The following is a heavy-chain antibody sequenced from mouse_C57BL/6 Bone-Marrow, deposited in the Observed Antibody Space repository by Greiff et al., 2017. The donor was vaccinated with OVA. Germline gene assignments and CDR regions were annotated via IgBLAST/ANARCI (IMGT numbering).Heavy chain of an antibody. CDR2: IHPNSGST. CDR3: ARGEWLGEFAY. Sequence: VQLQQPGAELVKPGASVKLSCKASGYTFTSYWMHWVKQRPGQGLEWIGMIHPNSGSTNYNEKFKSKATLTVDKSSSTAYMQLSSLTSEDSAVYYCARGEWLGEFAYWGQGTLVTVSA. V-gene: IGHV1-64*01. CDR1: GYTFTSYW. D-gene: IGHD2-2*01. J-gene: IGHJ3*01.